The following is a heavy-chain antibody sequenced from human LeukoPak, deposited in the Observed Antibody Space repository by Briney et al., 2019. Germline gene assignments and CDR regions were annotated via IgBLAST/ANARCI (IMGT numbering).Heavy chain of an antibody. D-gene: IGHD4-11*01. CDR3: ARVPSTVKGDY. J-gene: IGHJ4*02. Sequence: GGSLRLSCAASGFTVSSNYMSWVRQAPGKGLEWVANIKQDGSEKYYVDSVKGRFTISRDNAKNSLYLQMNGLRAEDTAVYYCARVPSTVKGDYWGQGTLVTVSS. CDR1: GFTVSSNY. CDR2: IKQDGSEK. V-gene: IGHV3-7*01.